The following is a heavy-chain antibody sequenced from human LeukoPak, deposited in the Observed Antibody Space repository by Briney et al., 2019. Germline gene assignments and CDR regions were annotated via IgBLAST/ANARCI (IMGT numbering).Heavy chain of an antibody. CDR2: INTNTGNP. D-gene: IGHD3-22*01. CDR3: ARDAANYYDSSGARFDP. V-gene: IGHV7-4-1*02. Sequence: ASVKVSCKASGYTFTSYAMNWVRQAPGQGLEWMGWINTNTGNPTYAQGFTGRFVLSLDTSVSTAYLQISSLKAEDTAVYYCARDAANYYDSSGARFDPWGQGTLVTVSS. J-gene: IGHJ5*02. CDR1: GYTFTSYA.